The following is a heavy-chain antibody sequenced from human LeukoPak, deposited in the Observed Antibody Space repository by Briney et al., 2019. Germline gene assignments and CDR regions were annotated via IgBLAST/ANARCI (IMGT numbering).Heavy chain of an antibody. Sequence: GGSLRLSSVGSGFTFSSYWMDWIRQAPGKGLEWVANIKQDGSEKYYVDSVKGRFTISRDNAKNSLYLQMYSLRAEDTALYYCARAMDCWGQGTLVTVSS. CDR2: IKQDGSEK. CDR3: ARAMDC. V-gene: IGHV3-7*03. J-gene: IGHJ4*02. CDR1: GFTFSSYW.